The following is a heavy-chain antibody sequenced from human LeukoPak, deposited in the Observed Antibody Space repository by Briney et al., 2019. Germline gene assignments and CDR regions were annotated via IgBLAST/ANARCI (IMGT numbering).Heavy chain of an antibody. Sequence: GGSLRLSCAASGFTFSTYGMYWVRQAPGKGLDWVADIWYDGSNKYYADSVKGRFTISRDNSKNTLYLQMNSLRAEDTAVYYCAKDSNPAGYYYMDVWGKGTTVTVSS. CDR2: IWYDGSNK. J-gene: IGHJ6*03. V-gene: IGHV3-33*06. CDR1: GFTFSTYG. CDR3: AKDSNPAGYYYMDV. D-gene: IGHD1-14*01.